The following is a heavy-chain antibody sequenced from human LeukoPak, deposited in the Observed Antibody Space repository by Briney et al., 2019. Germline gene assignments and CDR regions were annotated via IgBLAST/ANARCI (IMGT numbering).Heavy chain of an antibody. Sequence: GGSLRLSCAASGFTFDDYAMHWVRQAPGKGLEWVSGIDWNGNNIAYADSVKGRFTISRDNAKNSLYLQMNSLRAEDTAVYYCAREGKGSDAAFDIWGQGTMVTVSS. D-gene: IGHD3-10*01. CDR3: AREGKGSDAAFDI. J-gene: IGHJ3*02. CDR2: IDWNGNNI. CDR1: GFTFDDYA. V-gene: IGHV3-9*01.